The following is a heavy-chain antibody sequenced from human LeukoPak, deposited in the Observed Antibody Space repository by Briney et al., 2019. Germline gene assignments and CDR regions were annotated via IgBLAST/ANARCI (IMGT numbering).Heavy chain of an antibody. V-gene: IGHV4-39*07. Sequence: SETLSLTCTVSGGSISSSSYYWGWIRQPPGKGLEWIGSIYYSGSTYYNPSLKSRVTISVDTSKNQFSLRMNSVTAADTAVYYCARGRYCSSTSCYSPVYNWFDPWGQGTLVTVSS. CDR2: IYYSGST. D-gene: IGHD2-2*02. CDR1: GGSISSSSYY. CDR3: ARGRYCSSTSCYSPVYNWFDP. J-gene: IGHJ5*02.